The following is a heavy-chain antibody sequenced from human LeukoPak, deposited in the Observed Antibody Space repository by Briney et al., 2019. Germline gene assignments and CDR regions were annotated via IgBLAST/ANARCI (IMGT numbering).Heavy chain of an antibody. CDR2: ISYDGTKE. J-gene: IGHJ6*03. CDR1: GFTFSNYA. D-gene: IGHD3-10*01. Sequence: GGSLRLSCAASGFTFSNYAMHWVRQAPGKGLEWVAVISYDGTKEYYADSVKGLFTISRDTSKNTLYLQMDSLRAEDTAVFYCSRARIRTGSGYYYYMNVWGNGTTVTVSS. V-gene: IGHV3-30*01. CDR3: SRARIRTGSGYYYYMNV.